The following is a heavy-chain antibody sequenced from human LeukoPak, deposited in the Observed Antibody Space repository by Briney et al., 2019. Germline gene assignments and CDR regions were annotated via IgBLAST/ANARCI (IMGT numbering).Heavy chain of an antibody. Sequence: GGSLGLSCAASGFTFSNYAMSWVRQAPGKGLEWVSTISGNGDGTYYADSVKGRFTISRDNSKNTLYLQMNSLRAEDTAVYYCARSDYGSGSYYGPLNWFDPWGQGTLVTVSS. J-gene: IGHJ5*02. CDR2: ISGNGDGT. D-gene: IGHD3-10*01. CDR1: GFTFSNYA. V-gene: IGHV3-23*01. CDR3: ARSDYGSGSYYGPLNWFDP.